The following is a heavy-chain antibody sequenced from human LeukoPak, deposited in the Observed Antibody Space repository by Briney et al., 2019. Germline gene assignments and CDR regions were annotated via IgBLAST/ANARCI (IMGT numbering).Heavy chain of an antibody. CDR3: TTVGTTSPIAEEYFDY. CDR1: GFTFYNAW. Sequence: PGGSLRLSCAASGFTFYNAWMNWVRQAPGKGLEWVGRFKSKTDGGTTDYVAPVKGRFTISRDDSENTLFLQLNSLKTEDTALYYCTTVGTTSPIAEEYFDYWGQGTLVTVSS. V-gene: IGHV3-15*01. J-gene: IGHJ4*02. CDR2: FKSKTDGGTT. D-gene: IGHD1-26*01.